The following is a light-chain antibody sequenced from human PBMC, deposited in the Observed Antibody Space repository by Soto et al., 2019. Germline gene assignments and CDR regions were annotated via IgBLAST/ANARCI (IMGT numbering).Light chain of an antibody. Sequence: DIQLTQSPSFLSASVEDRVTISCRASYDISSSLAWYQQEPGKPPKLLIYDSSTLQTGVPSRFTGSGSGRKFTLTISGLQFCDFATYFCQQLSHYPYTLGRGTKLEI. CDR3: QQLSHYPYT. CDR2: DSS. J-gene: IGKJ2*01. V-gene: IGKV1-9*01. CDR1: YDISSS.